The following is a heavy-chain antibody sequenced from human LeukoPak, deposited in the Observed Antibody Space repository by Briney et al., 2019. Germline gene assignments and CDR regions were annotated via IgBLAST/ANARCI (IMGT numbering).Heavy chain of an antibody. V-gene: IGHV3-23*05. D-gene: IGHD2-2*02. CDR2: IDGSGTTT. CDR3: AKKSVPNTPPTFDY. J-gene: IGHJ4*02. CDR1: GFPFNTYA. Sequence: GGSLRLSCAASGFPFNTYAMNWVRQAPGKGLEWVSGIDGSGTTTFYADSVKGRFTISRDNSMNTVYLQMNSLRAEDTAVYYCAKKSVPNTPPTFDYWGQGALVTVSS.